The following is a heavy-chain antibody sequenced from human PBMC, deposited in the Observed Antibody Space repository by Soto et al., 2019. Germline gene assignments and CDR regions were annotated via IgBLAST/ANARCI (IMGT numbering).Heavy chain of an antibody. J-gene: IGHJ6*02. CDR2: ISYDGSNK. CDR3: AKEDEYSSSSDGMDV. D-gene: IGHD6-6*01. Sequence: QVQLVESGGGVVQPGRSLRLSCAASGFTFSSYGMHWVRQAPGKGLEWAAVISYDGSNKYYADSVKGRFTISRDNSKNTLYLQMNSLRAEDTAVYYCAKEDEYSSSSDGMDVWGQGTTVTVSS. V-gene: IGHV3-30*18. CDR1: GFTFSSYG.